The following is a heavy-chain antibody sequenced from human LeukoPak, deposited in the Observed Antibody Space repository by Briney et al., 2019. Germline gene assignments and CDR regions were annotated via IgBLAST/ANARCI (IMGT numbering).Heavy chain of an antibody. CDR1: GYTFTSYG. D-gene: IGHD1-26*01. V-gene: IGHV1-69*06. Sequence: VASVKVSCKASGYTFTSYGISWVRQAPGQGLEWMGGIIPIFGTTNYAQKFQDRVTITADKSTSTAYMELSSLRSEDTAVYFCAAGHLGSYAENYFDYWGQGTLVTVSS. CDR2: IIPIFGTT. J-gene: IGHJ4*02. CDR3: AAGHLGSYAENYFDY.